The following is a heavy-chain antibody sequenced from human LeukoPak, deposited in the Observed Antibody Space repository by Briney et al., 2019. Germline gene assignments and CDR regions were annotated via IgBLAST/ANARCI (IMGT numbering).Heavy chain of an antibody. V-gene: IGHV3-66*03. CDR3: AKDPGYCSGGSCFYHYYYMDV. J-gene: IGHJ6*03. D-gene: IGHD2-15*01. CDR1: GFTVSSNS. CDR2: IYSDNT. Sequence: GGSLRLSCTVSGFTVSSNSMSWVRQAPGKGLEWVSFIYSDNTHYSDSVKGRFTISRDNSKNTLYLQMYSLRAEDTAVYYCAKDPGYCSGGSCFYHYYYMDVWGKGTTVTISS.